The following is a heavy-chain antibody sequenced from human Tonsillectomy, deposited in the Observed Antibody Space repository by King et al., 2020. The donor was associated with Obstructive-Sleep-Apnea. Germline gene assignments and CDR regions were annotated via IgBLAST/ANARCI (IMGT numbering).Heavy chain of an antibody. Sequence: VQLQESGPGLVKPSETLSLTCTVSGGSISSYYWSWIRQPAGKGLEWIGRIYTSGSTNYNPSLKSRVTMSVDTSKNQFSLKRSSVTAADTAGYYCARGYCSGGSCVSYNWFDPWGQGTLVTVSS. D-gene: IGHD2-15*01. CDR2: IYTSGST. CDR1: GGSISSYY. CDR3: ARGYCSGGSCVSYNWFDP. J-gene: IGHJ5*02. V-gene: IGHV4-4*07.